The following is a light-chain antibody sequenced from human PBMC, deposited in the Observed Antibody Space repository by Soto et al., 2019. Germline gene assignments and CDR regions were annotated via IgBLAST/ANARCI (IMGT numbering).Light chain of an antibody. CDR3: MQALQSPRT. V-gene: IGKV2-28*01. CDR2: LGS. J-gene: IGKJ2*02. CDR1: PPLLNRHGFNY. Sequence: DVVMTQSPLSLPVPPGAPASISCRSSPPLLNRHGFNYLDWYFQRPGQSPQLLIFLGSTLASGVPSRFSGSGSGTDFTVKVSRVEAEDVGVYYCMQALQSPRTFGQGTKLAIK.